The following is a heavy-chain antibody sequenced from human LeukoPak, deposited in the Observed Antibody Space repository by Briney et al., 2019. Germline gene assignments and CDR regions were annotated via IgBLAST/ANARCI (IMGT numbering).Heavy chain of an antibody. V-gene: IGHV1-18*04. CDR1: GYTFTGYY. D-gene: IGHD6-19*01. CDR3: ARDPVAVAGTGH. J-gene: IGHJ4*02. Sequence: ASVKVSCKASGYTFTGYYMHWVRQAPGQGLEWMGWISAYNGNTNYAQKLQGRVTMTTDTSTSTAYMELRSLRSDDTAVYYCARDPVAVAGTGHWGQGTLVTVSS. CDR2: ISAYNGNT.